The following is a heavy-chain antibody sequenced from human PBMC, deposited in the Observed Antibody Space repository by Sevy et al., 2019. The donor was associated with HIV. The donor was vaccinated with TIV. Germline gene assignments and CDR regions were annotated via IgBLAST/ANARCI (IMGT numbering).Heavy chain of an antibody. CDR2: VTSDGTT. J-gene: IGHJ4*02. Sequence: GGSLSLSCAASGLTLTTTGMSWVRQAPGKGLEWVAGVTSDGTTYYPDSVRDRFTVSRDKSKNTLYLQLNSLRADDTAVFYCAGGDTTMITDLDYWGQGTLVTVSS. V-gene: IGHV3-23*01. CDR3: AGGDTTMITDLDY. D-gene: IGHD3-16*01. CDR1: GLTLTTTG.